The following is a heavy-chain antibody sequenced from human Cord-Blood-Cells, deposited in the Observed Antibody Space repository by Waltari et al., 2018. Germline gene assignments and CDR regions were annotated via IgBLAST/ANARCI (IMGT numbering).Heavy chain of an antibody. V-gene: IGHV1-69*09. J-gene: IGHJ4*02. CDR3: ARGYSYGFWGDY. Sequence: QVQLVQSGAEVKKPGSSVKVSCKASGGTFSSYAISWVRQAPGQGLEWMGRIIPILGIAKYAQKFQGRVTITADKSTSTAYMELSSLRSEDTAVYYCARGYSYGFWGDYWGQGTLVTVSS. D-gene: IGHD5-18*01. CDR1: GGTFSSYA. CDR2: IIPILGIA.